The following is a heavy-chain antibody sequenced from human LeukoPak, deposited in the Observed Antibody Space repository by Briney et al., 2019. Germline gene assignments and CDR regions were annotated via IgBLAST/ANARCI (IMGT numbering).Heavy chain of an antibody. V-gene: IGHV1-8*01. Sequence: ASVKVSCTTSGYTFTSYDMNWVRQAAGQGLEWMGWTSPNTGYIYYARKFQGRMTMATNTATRTVYMELSSLRSEDTAVYYCATSRYCSNGVCPFDYWGQGTLVTVS. CDR1: GYTFTSYD. J-gene: IGHJ4*02. D-gene: IGHD2-8*01. CDR3: ATSRYCSNGVCPFDY. CDR2: TSPNTGYI.